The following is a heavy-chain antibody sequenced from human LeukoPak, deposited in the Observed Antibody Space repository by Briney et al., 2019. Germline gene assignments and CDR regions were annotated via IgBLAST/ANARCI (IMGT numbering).Heavy chain of an antibody. Sequence: GGSLRLSCAASGFTFSSYAMTWVRQAPGKGLEWDSAISGSGGSTYYADSVKGRFTISRDNSKNTLYLQMNSLRAEDTAVYYCARDRRYSGSLGHYYYGMDVWGQGTTVTVSS. J-gene: IGHJ6*02. CDR2: ISGSGGST. D-gene: IGHD1-26*01. V-gene: IGHV3-23*01. CDR3: ARDRRYSGSLGHYYYGMDV. CDR1: GFTFSSYA.